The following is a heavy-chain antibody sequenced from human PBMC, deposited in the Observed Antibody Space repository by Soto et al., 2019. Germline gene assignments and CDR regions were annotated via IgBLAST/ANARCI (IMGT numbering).Heavy chain of an antibody. CDR1: RFTFSSYA. J-gene: IGHJ4*02. Sequence: EVQLLESGGGLVQPGGSLSLSWVASRFTFSSYAMTWVRQARGKGLEWVSTISGSGGRTYYADSVTGRFTISSDNSQTTLYLQRNSLRAEDTAVDYCAKESQLLSYCHYWGQGTLAYVSS. CDR2: ISGSGGRT. V-gene: IGHV3-23*01. CDR3: AKESQLLSYCHY. D-gene: IGHD3-10*01.